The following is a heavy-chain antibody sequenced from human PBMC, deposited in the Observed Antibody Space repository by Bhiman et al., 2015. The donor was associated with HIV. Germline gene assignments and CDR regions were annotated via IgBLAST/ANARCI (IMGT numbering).Heavy chain of an antibody. J-gene: IGHJ4*02. CDR1: GFTFSSYA. Sequence: QVQLVESGGGVVQPGRSLRLSCAASGFTFSSYAMHWVRQAPGKGLEWVAVISYDGSNKYYADSVKGRFTISRDNSKNTLYLQMHSLRAEDTAVYYCAKDPAPYSYALGYFDYWGQGTLVTVSS. CDR2: ISYDGSNK. D-gene: IGHD5-18*01. CDR3: AKDPAPYSYALGYFDY. V-gene: IGHV3-30-3*01.